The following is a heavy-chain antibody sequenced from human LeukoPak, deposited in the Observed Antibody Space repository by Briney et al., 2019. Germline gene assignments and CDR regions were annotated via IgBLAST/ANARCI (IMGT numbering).Heavy chain of an antibody. CDR1: GGTFSSYA. J-gene: IGHJ4*02. V-gene: IGHV1-69*05. Sequence: SVKVSCKASGGTFSSYAISWVRQAPGQGLEWMGGIIPIFGTANYAQKFQGRVTITTDESTSTAYMELSSLRSEDTAVYYCATDLGCSGGSCHWGYFDYWGQGTLVTVSS. CDR3: ATDLGCSGGSCHWGYFDY. CDR2: IIPIFGTA. D-gene: IGHD2-15*01.